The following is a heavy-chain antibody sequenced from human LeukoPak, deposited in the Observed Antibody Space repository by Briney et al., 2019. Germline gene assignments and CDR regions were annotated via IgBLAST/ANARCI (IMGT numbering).Heavy chain of an antibody. D-gene: IGHD6-6*01. CDR1: GGSISSGSYY. V-gene: IGHV4-61*02. Sequence: SETLSLTCTVSGGSISSGSYYWSWIRQPAGKGLEWIGRIYTSGSTNYNPSLKSRVTISVDTSKNQFSLKLSSVTAADTAVYYCARALAPSIAARPGDYWGQGTLVTVSP. CDR3: ARALAPSIAARPGDY. J-gene: IGHJ4*02. CDR2: IYTSGST.